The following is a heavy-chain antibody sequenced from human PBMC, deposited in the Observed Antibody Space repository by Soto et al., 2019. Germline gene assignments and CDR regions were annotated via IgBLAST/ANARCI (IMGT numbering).Heavy chain of an antibody. Sequence: ASVKVSCKASGYTFTSYDINWVRQATGQGLEWMGWMNPNSGNTGYAQKFQGRVTMTRNTSISTAYMELSSLRSEDTAVYYCARGHRRGSHGGDYYYYMDVWGKGTTVPVSS. CDR2: MNPNSGNT. CDR1: GYTFTSYD. D-gene: IGHD2-21*01. CDR3: ARGHRRGSHGGDYYYYMDV. J-gene: IGHJ6*03. V-gene: IGHV1-8*01.